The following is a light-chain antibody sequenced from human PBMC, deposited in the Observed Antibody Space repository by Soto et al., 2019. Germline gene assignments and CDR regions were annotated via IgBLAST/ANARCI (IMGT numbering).Light chain of an antibody. Sequence: SVLTQPPSASGTPGQRVTISCSGSSSNIGSNTVNWYQQLPGTAPKLLIYNNNQRPSGVPDRFSGSKSGTSASLAISGIQSEDEADYYCAAWDDSLNGVLFGGGTKLTVL. CDR3: AAWDDSLNGVL. CDR1: SSNIGSNT. CDR2: NNN. J-gene: IGLJ2*01. V-gene: IGLV1-44*01.